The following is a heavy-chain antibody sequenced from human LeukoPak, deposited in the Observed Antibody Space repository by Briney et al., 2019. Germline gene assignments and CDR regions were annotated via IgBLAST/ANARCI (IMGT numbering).Heavy chain of an antibody. D-gene: IGHD5-18*01. V-gene: IGHV3-64*01. J-gene: IGHJ5*02. CDR3: ARASYGYGNNWFDP. CDR1: GFTFSSYT. CDR2: ISSNGGST. Sequence: GGSLRLSCAASGFTFSSYTMHWVRQAPGKGLEYVSAISSNGGSTYYANSVKGRFTISRDNSKNTVYLQMGSLRAEDMAVYYCARASYGYGNNWFDPWGQGTLVTVSS.